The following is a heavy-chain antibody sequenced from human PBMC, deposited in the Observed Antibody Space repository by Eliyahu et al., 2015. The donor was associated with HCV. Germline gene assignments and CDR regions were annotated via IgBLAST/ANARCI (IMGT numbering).Heavy chain of an antibody. CDR1: GGSIISYS. V-gene: IGHV4-59*01. CDR3: ARGTDYGDYPYYFDY. CDR2: IYYGGST. J-gene: IGHJ4*02. Sequence: QVQLQESGPGLVKPSETLSLTCTVSGGSIISYSWSWIRQPPGKGLEWIGYIYYGGSTVYNPSLKSRVTISVDTSKNQVSLRVNFVTAADTAVYYCARGTDYGDYPYYFDYWGQGTLVTVXS. D-gene: IGHD4-17*01.